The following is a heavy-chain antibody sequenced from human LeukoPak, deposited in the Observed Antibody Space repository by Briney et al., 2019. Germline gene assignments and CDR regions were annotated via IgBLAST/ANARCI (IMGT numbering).Heavy chain of an antibody. V-gene: IGHV5-51*01. CDR1: VTIFTSDL. J-gene: IGHJ4*02. CDR2: IYNGDSDT. D-gene: IGHD5-24*01. CDR3: ARRNMGQDGYSPHFDY. Sequence: GASPQISCECSVTIFTSDLIGWGRPLPGKGLEGMVIIYNGDSDTRYSPSFQGQVTISADKTISAAYLQWSKLKASEAAMYYCARRNMGQDGYSPHFDYWGQGTLVTVSS.